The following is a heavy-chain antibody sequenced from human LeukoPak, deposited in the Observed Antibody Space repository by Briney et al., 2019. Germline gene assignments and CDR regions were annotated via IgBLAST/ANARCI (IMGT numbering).Heavy chain of an antibody. Sequence: SVKVSCKASGGTFSSYAISWVRQAPGQGLEWRGRIIPILGIANYAQKFQGRVTITADKSTSTAYMELSSLRSEDTAVYYCARDPRITMVRGVILEVGDYWGQGTLVTVSS. CDR2: IIPILGIA. J-gene: IGHJ4*02. CDR3: ARDPRITMVRGVILEVGDY. CDR1: GGTFSSYA. D-gene: IGHD3-10*01. V-gene: IGHV1-69*04.